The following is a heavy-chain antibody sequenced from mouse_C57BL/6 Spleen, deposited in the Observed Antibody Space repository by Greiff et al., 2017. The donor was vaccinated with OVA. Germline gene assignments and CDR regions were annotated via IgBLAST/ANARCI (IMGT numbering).Heavy chain of an antibody. CDR2: IRSKSNNYAT. D-gene: IGHD3-3*01. CDR3: VRQGRTWCAY. Sequence: EVQLVESGGGLVQPKGSLKLSCAASGFSFNTYAMNWVRQAPGKGLEWVARIRSKSNNYATYYADSVKDRFTISRDDSESMLYLQMNNLKTEDTAMYYCVRQGRTWCAYWGQGTLVTVSA. J-gene: IGHJ3*01. CDR1: GFSFNTYA. V-gene: IGHV10-1*01.